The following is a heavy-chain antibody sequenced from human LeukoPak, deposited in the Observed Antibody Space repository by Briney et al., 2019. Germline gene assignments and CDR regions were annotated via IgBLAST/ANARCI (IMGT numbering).Heavy chain of an antibody. Sequence: SVKVSCKTSGGTFSGFAMNWVRQAPGQGPEWMGRVIPSLGIPKYSQKFQDRLKVTADNSSTTAFMELTSLTSDGTAVYYCATFRWIDSWGQGTLVIVSS. V-gene: IGHV1-69*04. CDR3: ATFRWIDS. D-gene: IGHD2/OR15-2a*01. CDR1: GGTFSGFA. J-gene: IGHJ5*01. CDR2: VIPSLGIP.